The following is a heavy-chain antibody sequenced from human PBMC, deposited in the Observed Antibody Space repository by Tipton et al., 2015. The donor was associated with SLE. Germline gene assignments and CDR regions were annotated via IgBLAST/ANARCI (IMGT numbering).Heavy chain of an antibody. CDR3: AKVMDTDMIYDAFDI. CDR1: GFTFNMHW. J-gene: IGHJ3*02. D-gene: IGHD5-18*01. Sequence: SLRLSCAASGFTFNMHWMHWVRQTPGKGLVWVSYISGDGRSTTYADSVKGRFTISRDNARNTLYLQMNRLRAEDTAVYYCAKVMDTDMIYDAFDIWGQGTMVTVSS. V-gene: IGHV3-74*01. CDR2: ISGDGRST.